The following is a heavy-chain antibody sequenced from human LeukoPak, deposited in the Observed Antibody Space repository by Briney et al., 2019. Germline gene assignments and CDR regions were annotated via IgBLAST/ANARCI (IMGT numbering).Heavy chain of an antibody. CDR3: VKEVLSGYGDY. CDR1: GFTFSTYA. Sequence: GGSLRLSCAASGFTFSTYAMNWVRQAPGKGLEWVSGISGGGSSTYYADSVKGRFTISRDNSKNTLYLQMSSLRAEDTAVYYCVKEVLSGYGDYWGQGTLVTVSS. V-gene: IGHV3-23*01. J-gene: IGHJ4*02. CDR2: ISGGGSST. D-gene: IGHD3-22*01.